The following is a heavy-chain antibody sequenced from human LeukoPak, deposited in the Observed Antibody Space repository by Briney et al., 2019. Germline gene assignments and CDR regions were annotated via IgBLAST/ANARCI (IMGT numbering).Heavy chain of an antibody. CDR3: ARDRAYDFWSGYLAGYYYYGMDV. D-gene: IGHD3-3*01. V-gene: IGHV1-2*02. CDR1: GYTFTGYY. Sequence: ASVKVSCKASGYTFTGYYMHWVRQAPGQGLEWMGWINPNSGGTNYAQKLQGRVTMTRDTSISTAYMELSRLRSDDTAVYYCARDRAYDFWSGYLAGYYYYGMDVWGQGTTVTVSS. J-gene: IGHJ6*02. CDR2: INPNSGGT.